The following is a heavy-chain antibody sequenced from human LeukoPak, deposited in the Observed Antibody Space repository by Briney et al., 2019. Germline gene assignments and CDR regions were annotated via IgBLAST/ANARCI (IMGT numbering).Heavy chain of an antibody. V-gene: IGHV5-51*01. CDR1: GYSFTSYW. J-gene: IGHJ6*01. D-gene: IGHD2-15*01. CDR2: IYPGDSDT. Sequence: RGESLKISRKGSGYSFTSYWIGWVRQMPGKGLEWMGIIYPGDSDTRYSPSFQGQVTISADKSISTAYLQWSSLKASDTAMYYCARHKYCSGGSCSVYYYYGMDVWGKGPRSPSPQ. CDR3: ARHKYCSGGSCSVYYYYGMDV.